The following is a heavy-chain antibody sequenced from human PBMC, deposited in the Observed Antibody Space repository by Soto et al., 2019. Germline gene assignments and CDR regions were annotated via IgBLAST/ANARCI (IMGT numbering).Heavy chain of an antibody. CDR1: GGSFSGYY. CDR2: INHSGST. J-gene: IGHJ5*02. Sequence: TSETLSLTCAVYGGSFSGYYWSWIRQPPGKGLEWIGEINHSGSTNYNPSLKSRVTISVDTSKNQFSLKLSSVTAADTAVYYCARGAKYQLLFIFNWFDPWGQGTLVT. CDR3: ARGAKYQLLFIFNWFDP. V-gene: IGHV4-34*01. D-gene: IGHD2-2*01.